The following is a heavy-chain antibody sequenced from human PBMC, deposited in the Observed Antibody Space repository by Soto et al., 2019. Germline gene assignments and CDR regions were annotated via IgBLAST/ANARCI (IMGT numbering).Heavy chain of an antibody. D-gene: IGHD1-1*01. V-gene: IGHV3-33*06. CDR1: GYSITNNG. CDR3: GKDIRSGSIDY. J-gene: IGHJ4*02. CDR2: IWAHGTEQ. Sequence: QVRLAQSGGGVVQPGRSLTLSCAASGYSITNNGMHWVRQAPGKGLEWVALIWAHGTEQCYADSVKGRFTVSRDTSTNTVYLQMNSLRAEDTARYYCGKDIRSGSIDYWGQGTLVTVSS.